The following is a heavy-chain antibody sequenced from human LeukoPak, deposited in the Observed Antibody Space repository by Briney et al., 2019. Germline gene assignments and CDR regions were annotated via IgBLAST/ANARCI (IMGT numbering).Heavy chain of an antibody. Sequence: PGGSLRLSCAASGFTFSSYWMSWVRQAPGKGLEWVANIKQDGSEKYYVDSVKGRFTISRDNAKNSLYLQMNSLRAEDTAVYYCAREGAYYYDSSHATRWPAYFFDYWGQGTLVTVSS. CDR1: GFTFSSYW. CDR2: IKQDGSEK. D-gene: IGHD3-22*01. CDR3: AREGAYYYDSSHATRWPAYFFDY. V-gene: IGHV3-7*03. J-gene: IGHJ4*02.